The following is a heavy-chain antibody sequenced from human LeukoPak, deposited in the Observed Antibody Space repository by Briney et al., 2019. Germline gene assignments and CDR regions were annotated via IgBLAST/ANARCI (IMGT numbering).Heavy chain of an antibody. D-gene: IGHD2-2*01. J-gene: IGHJ6*03. CDR2: INHSGST. CDR1: GGSFSGYY. Sequence: SETLSLTCAVYGGSFSGYYWSWIRQPPGKGLEWIGEINHSGSTNYNPSLKSRVTISVDTSKNQFSLKLSSVTAADTAVYHCARGRGYCSSTSCYYSYYYYMDVWGKGTTVTVSS. CDR3: ARGRGYCSSTSCYYSYYYYMDV. V-gene: IGHV4-34*01.